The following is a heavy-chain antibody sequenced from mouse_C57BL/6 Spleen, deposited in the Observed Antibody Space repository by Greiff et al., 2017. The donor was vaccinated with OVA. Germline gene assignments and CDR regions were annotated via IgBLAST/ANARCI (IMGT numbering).Heavy chain of an antibody. CDR3: ARESGNDPYWYFDV. CDR2: ISDGGSYT. J-gene: IGHJ1*03. CDR1: GFTFSSYA. Sequence: EVKVVESGGGLVKPGGSLKLSCAASGFTFSSYAMSWVRQTPEKRLEWVATISDGGSYTYYPDNVKGRFTISRDNAKNNLYLQMSHLKSEDTAMYYCARESGNDPYWYFDVWGTGTTVTVSS. V-gene: IGHV5-4*01.